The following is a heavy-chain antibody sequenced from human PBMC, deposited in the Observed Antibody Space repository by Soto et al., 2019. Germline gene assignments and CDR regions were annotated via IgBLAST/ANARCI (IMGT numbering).Heavy chain of an antibody. J-gene: IGHJ3*02. D-gene: IGHD3-22*01. CDR1: GGSISSGDYY. Sequence: KTSETLSLTCTVSGGSISSGDYYWSWIRQPPGKGLEWIGYIYNSGSSYYNPSLKSRFTISADMSKNHFSLKLSSVTAADTAVYYCASSRYDSSGYSPNDAFDIWGQGTMVTVSS. CDR2: IYNSGSS. CDR3: ASSRYDSSGYSPNDAFDI. V-gene: IGHV4-30-4*01.